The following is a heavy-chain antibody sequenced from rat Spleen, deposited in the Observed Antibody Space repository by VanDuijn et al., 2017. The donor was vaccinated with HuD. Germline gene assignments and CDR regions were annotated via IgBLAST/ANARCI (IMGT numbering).Heavy chain of an antibody. CDR2: INKDSSII. CDR3: TTRGIAAISGDNWFAY. CDR1: GFNFNDYW. Sequence: EVKLVESGGGLVQPGRSLKLSCAASGFNFNDYWMGWVRQAPGKGLEWIGEINKDSSIINYTPSLKDKFTISRDNAQNTLYLQMNKLGSEDTAIYYCTTRGIAAISGDNWFAYLGQGTLVTVSS. V-gene: IGHV4-2*01. J-gene: IGHJ3*01. D-gene: IGHD1-2*01.